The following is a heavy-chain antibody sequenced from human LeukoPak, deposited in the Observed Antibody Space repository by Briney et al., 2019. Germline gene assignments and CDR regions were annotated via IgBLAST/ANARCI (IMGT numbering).Heavy chain of an antibody. V-gene: IGHV1-46*01. CDR3: ARVGPSGFIVGPTYNLYYFDY. CDR1: GYTLTSYY. Sequence: GASVKVSCKASGYTLTSYYMQWVRQGPGQGFEWMGMINPGGGSTTYAQKFQGRITMTTDTSTSTAYMELRSLRSDDMAVYYCARVGPSGFIVGPTYNLYYFDYWGQGTLVTVSS. CDR2: INPGGGST. J-gene: IGHJ4*02. D-gene: IGHD1-26*01.